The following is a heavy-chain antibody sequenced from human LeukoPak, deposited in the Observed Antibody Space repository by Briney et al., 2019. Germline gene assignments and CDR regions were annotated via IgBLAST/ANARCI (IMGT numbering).Heavy chain of an antibody. Sequence: SETLSLTCTVSGGSISSSSYYWGWIRQPPGKGLEWIGYIYYSGSTNYNPSLKSRVTISVDTSKNQFSLKLSSVTAADTAVYYCARRVRGSVRYYYMDVWGKGTTVTVSS. CDR3: ARRVRGSVRYYYMDV. CDR2: IYYSGST. J-gene: IGHJ6*03. V-gene: IGHV4-61*05. CDR1: GGSISSSSYY. D-gene: IGHD3-10*01.